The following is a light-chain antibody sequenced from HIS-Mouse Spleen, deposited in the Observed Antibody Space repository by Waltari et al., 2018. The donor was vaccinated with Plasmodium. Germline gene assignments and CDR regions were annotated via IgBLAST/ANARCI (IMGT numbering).Light chain of an antibody. J-gene: IGLJ3*02. Sequence: SYELTQPPSVSVSPGQTASIPCSGDKLGDKYACWSKQKPGQSPVLVIYQDSKRPSGIPERFSGSNSGNTATLTISGTQAMDEADYYCQAWDSSTAVFGGGTKLTVL. CDR3: QAWDSSTAV. CDR1: KLGDKY. V-gene: IGLV3-1*01. CDR2: QDS.